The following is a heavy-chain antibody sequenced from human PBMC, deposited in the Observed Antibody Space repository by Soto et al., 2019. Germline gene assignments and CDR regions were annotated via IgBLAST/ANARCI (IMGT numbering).Heavy chain of an antibody. V-gene: IGHV3-23*01. Sequence: EVQLLESGGGLVEPGGSRRLSCAASGFTFSSYTMSWVRQAPGKGLEWVSTISGIGSSTYSADSVKGRFTISRDNSKNTLYLQMNSLRVEDTAIYYCAKAWGSDYWGQGTLVTVSS. CDR3: AKAWGSDY. J-gene: IGHJ4*02. D-gene: IGHD7-27*01. CDR1: GFTFSSYT. CDR2: ISGIGSST.